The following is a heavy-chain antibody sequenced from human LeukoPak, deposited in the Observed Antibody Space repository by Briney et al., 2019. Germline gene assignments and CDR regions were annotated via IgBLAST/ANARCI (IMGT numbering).Heavy chain of an antibody. D-gene: IGHD2-8*01. V-gene: IGHV4-34*01. J-gene: IGHJ5*02. CDR1: GGPFSGYC. CDR2: INHSGST. Sequence: SETLSLTCAVYGGPFSGYCWSWIRQPPGKGLEWIGEINHSGSTNYNPSLKSRVTISVDTSKNQFSLKLSSVTAADTAVYYCATPYCTNGVCYRGFDPWGQGTLVTVSS. CDR3: ATPYCTNGVCYRGFDP.